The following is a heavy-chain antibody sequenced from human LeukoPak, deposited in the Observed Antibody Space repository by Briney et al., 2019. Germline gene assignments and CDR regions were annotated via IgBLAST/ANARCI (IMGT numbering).Heavy chain of an antibody. CDR3: ARSIAVAENAFDI. J-gene: IGHJ3*02. D-gene: IGHD6-19*01. V-gene: IGHV3-7*01. CDR1: EFTFPMYW. Sequence: PGGSLRLSCAASEFTFPMYWMSWVRQAPGKGLEWVADIKQDGSEKYYVDSVKGRFTISRDNAKNSLYLQMNSLRAEDTAVYYCARSIAVAENAFDIWGQGTMVTVSS. CDR2: IKQDGSEK.